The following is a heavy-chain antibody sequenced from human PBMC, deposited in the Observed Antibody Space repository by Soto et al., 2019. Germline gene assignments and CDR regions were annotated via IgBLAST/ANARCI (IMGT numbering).Heavy chain of an antibody. CDR1: GFTFSSYA. CDR2: ISYDGSNK. V-gene: IGHV3-30-3*01. Sequence: QVQLVESGGGVVQPGRSLRLSCAAYGFTFSSYAMHWVRQAPGKGLEWVAVISYDGSNKYYAASVKGRFTISRDNSKNTLYLQMNSLRAEDTAVYYCARDAHDRYDSSGHSDYWGRGTLVTVCS. D-gene: IGHD3-22*01. J-gene: IGHJ4*02. CDR3: ARDAHDRYDSSGHSDY.